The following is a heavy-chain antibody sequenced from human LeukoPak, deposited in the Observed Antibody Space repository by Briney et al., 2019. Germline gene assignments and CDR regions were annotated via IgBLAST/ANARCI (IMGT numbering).Heavy chain of an antibody. CDR2: IYYSGST. CDR3: ARDNPSGWYHGDFDY. V-gene: IGHV4-39*02. Sequence: SETLSLTCTVSGGSISSTSYYWGWIRQPPGKGLEWIGNIYYSGSTYYNPSLKSRVTISLDTSKNQFSLKLSSVTAADTAVYYCARDNPSGWYHGDFDYWGQGTLVTVSS. CDR1: GGSISSTSYY. J-gene: IGHJ4*02. D-gene: IGHD6-19*01.